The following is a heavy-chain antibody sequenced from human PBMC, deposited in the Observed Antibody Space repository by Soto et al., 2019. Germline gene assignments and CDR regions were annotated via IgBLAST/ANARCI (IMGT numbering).Heavy chain of an antibody. CDR2: IYPGDSDT. CDR3: ARGSLAGYSSGWYFDY. J-gene: IGHJ4*02. CDR1: GYSFTSYW. D-gene: IGHD6-19*01. V-gene: IGHV5-51*01. Sequence: GESLKISCKGSGYSFTSYWIGWVRQMPGEGLEWMGIIYPGDSDTRYSPSFQGQVTISADKSISTAYLQWSSLKASDTAMYYCARGSLAGYSSGWYFDYWGQGTLVTVSS.